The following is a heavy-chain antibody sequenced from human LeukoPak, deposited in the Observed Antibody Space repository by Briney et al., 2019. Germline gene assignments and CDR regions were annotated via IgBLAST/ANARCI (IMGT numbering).Heavy chain of an antibody. D-gene: IGHD6-13*01. Sequence: ASVKVSCKASGYTFTSYAINWVRQATGQGLEWMGWMNPNSGNTGYAQKFQGRVTMTRNTSISTAYMELSSLRSEDTAVYYCARVSSSSWPEYFQHWGQGTLVTVSS. CDR2: MNPNSGNT. V-gene: IGHV1-8*01. CDR1: GYTFTSYA. CDR3: ARVSSSSWPEYFQH. J-gene: IGHJ1*01.